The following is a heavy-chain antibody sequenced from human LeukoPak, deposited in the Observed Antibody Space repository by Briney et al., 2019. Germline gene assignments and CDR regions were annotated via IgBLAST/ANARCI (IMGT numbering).Heavy chain of an antibody. Sequence: GGSLRLSCAASGFTFDDYAMHWVRQAPGKGLEWVSSISSSSSYIYYADSVKGRFTISRDNAKNSLYLQMNSLRAEDTAVYYCARVGIAARLYYYYYMDVWGKGTTVTVSS. CDR1: GFTFDDYA. D-gene: IGHD6-6*01. CDR2: ISSSSSYI. J-gene: IGHJ6*03. CDR3: ARVGIAARLYYYYYMDV. V-gene: IGHV3-21*01.